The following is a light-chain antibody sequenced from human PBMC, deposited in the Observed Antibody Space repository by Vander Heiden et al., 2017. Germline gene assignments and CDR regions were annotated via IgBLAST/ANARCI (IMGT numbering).Light chain of an antibody. CDR3: MIWHSSAYV. Sequence: QAVLTQPSSLSASPGASARLPYALRSGINVDAYRIYWYQQKPGSPPQYLLSYKSDSDKQQGSGVPSRFSGSKDESANAGILLISGLQSEDEADYYCMIWHSSAYVFGTGTKVTVL. J-gene: IGLJ1*01. CDR1: SGINVDAYR. V-gene: IGLV5-45*03. CDR2: YKSDSDK.